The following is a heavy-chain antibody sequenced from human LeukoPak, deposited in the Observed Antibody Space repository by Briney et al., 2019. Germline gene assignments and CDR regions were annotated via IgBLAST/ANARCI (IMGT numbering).Heavy chain of an antibody. V-gene: IGHV4-39*07. CDR3: ARLPMAVTPHVDY. D-gene: IGHD2-21*02. J-gene: IGHJ4*02. CDR1: GGSITSGVYY. CDR2: VYHRGTT. Sequence: PSETLSLTCTVSGGSITSGVYYWAWIRQPPGKGLEWIGSVYHRGTTNYNPSLKSRATISLGMSKNQFSLKLSSVTAADTAVYYCARLPMAVTPHVDYWGQGTLVTVSS.